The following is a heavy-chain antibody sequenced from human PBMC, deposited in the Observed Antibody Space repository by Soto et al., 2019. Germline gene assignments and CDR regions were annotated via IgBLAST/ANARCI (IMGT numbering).Heavy chain of an antibody. J-gene: IGHJ6*02. CDR3: ARVIMDV. V-gene: IGHV3-30*03. CDR1: GFMFSSYG. CDR2: ISYDGSNE. Sequence: PGGSLRLSCVVSGFMFSSYGMHWVRQAPGKGLEWVAVISYDGSNEYYADPVKGRFTISRDNSENTLYLQMNSLRAEDTAVYYCARVIMDVWGQGTTVTVSS.